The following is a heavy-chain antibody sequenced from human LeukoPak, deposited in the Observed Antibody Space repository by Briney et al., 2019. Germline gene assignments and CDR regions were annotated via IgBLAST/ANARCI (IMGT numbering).Heavy chain of an antibody. J-gene: IGHJ3*02. V-gene: IGHV3-30*02. D-gene: IGHD2-2*01. Sequence: QTGGSLRLSCAASGFTFSSYGMHWVRQAPGKGLEWVAFIRYDGSNKYYADSVKGRFTISRDNSKNTLYLQMNSLRAEDMAVYYCAAYSGYCSSTSCYDAFDIWGQGTMVTVSS. CDR3: AAYSGYCSSTSCYDAFDI. CDR2: IRYDGSNK. CDR1: GFTFSSYG.